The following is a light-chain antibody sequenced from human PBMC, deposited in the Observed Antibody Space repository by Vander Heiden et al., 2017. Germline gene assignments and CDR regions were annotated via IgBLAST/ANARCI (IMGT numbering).Light chain of an antibody. Sequence: IVVTQSPATLSVSPGERATLSCRASQSVSSNLAWYQQKPGQAPRLLIYGASTRATGIPARFSGSWSGTEFTLTISSLQSEDFAVYYCQQYNNWPPFTFGRGTKLEIK. V-gene: IGKV3-15*01. CDR2: GAS. CDR3: QQYNNWPPFT. CDR1: QSVSSN. J-gene: IGKJ2*01.